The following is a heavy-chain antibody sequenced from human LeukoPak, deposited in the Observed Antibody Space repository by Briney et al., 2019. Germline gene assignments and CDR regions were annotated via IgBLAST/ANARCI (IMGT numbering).Heavy chain of an antibody. CDR1: RFTFSSYW. CDR2: IKQDGSEK. J-gene: IGHJ5*02. Sequence: GGSLRLSCAASRFTFSSYWMSWVRQAPGKGLEWVANIKQDGSEKYYVDSVKGRFTISRDNAKNSLYLQMNSLRAEDTAVYYCARTPNYYDSSGYYLTGFDPWGQGTLVTASS. CDR3: ARTPNYYDSSGYYLTGFDP. V-gene: IGHV3-7*01. D-gene: IGHD3-22*01.